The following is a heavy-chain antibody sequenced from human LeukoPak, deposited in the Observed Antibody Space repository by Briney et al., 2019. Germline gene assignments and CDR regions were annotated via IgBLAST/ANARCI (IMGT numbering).Heavy chain of an antibody. V-gene: IGHV4-34*01. Sequence: SETLSLTCAVYGGSFSGYYWSWIRQPPGKGLEWIGEISHSGSTNCSPSLKGRVTISVDTSKNQFSLNLSSVTAADTAVYYCARFFLGYDEGWFDPWGQGTLVTVSS. J-gene: IGHJ5*02. CDR3: ARFFLGYDEGWFDP. CDR1: GGSFSGYY. CDR2: ISHSGST. D-gene: IGHD5-12*01.